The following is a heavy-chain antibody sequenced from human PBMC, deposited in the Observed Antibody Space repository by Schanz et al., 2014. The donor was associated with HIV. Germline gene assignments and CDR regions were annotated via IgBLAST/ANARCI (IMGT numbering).Heavy chain of an antibody. Sequence: VHLVESGGGVAQPGRSLRLSCAASGFSLSGYGMNWVRQAPGKGLEWVSSISSTTTFLHYSDSVKGRFTISRDNANNSLSLQMNSLRAEDTAVYFCARGSWYSGGWYDDYNYYDVDVWGQGTTVIVSS. CDR2: ISSTTTFL. V-gene: IGHV3-21*01. J-gene: IGHJ6*02. D-gene: IGHD6-19*01. CDR1: GFSLSGYG. CDR3: ARGSWYSGGWYDDYNYYDVDV.